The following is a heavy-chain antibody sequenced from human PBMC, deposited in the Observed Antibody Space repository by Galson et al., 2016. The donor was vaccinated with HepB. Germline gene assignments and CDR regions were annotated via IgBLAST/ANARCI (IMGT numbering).Heavy chain of an antibody. CDR1: DGPLSGYY. CDR2: INHVGFT. J-gene: IGHJ5*02. D-gene: IGHD5-12*01. V-gene: IGHV4-34*01. CDR3: ARGRLPQAHLDL. Sequence: TLSLTCAVYDGPLSGYYWTWIRQPPGQGLEWLGEINHVGFTNYNPSLKSRVTISVDTSSNHFSLQLTSVTAADTAVYYCARGRLPQAHLDLWGQGTLVTVSS.